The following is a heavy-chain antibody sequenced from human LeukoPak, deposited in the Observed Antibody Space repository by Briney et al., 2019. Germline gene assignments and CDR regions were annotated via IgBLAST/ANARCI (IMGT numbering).Heavy chain of an antibody. Sequence: PSETLSLTCTLSGDSIRNYYWSWIRQSAGKGMEWIGRIYTSGRTNYNPSLKSRVTISVDRSKNQFSLKLSSVTAADTAVYYCARVIGGNSFDYWGQGTLVTVSS. CDR3: ARVIGGNSFDY. CDR1: GDSIRNYY. J-gene: IGHJ4*02. V-gene: IGHV4-4*07. D-gene: IGHD4-23*01. CDR2: IYTSGRT.